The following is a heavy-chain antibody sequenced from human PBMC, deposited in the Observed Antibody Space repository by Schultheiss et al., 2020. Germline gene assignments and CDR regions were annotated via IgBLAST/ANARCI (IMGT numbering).Heavy chain of an antibody. J-gene: IGHJ6*04. CDR3: ARERQLVGHYYYGMDV. CDR1: GFTVSSNY. V-gene: IGHV3-53*01. Sequence: GGSLRLSCAASGFTVSSNYMSWVRQAPGKGLEWVSVIYSGGSTYYADSVKGRFTISRDNSKNTLYLQMNSLRAEDTAVYYCARERQLVGHYYYGMDVWGKGTTV. D-gene: IGHD6-13*01. CDR2: IYSGGST.